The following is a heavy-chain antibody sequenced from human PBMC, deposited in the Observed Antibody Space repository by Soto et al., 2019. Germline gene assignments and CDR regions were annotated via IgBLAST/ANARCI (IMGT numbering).Heavy chain of an antibody. CDR1: GFNFNNYG. J-gene: IGHJ4*02. Sequence: LRLSCAASGFNFNNYGMHWVRQAPGKGLEWVAIIWFDGSNKYYADSVKGRFTTSRDNSRNTVFLQMNSLRAEDTAIYYCARERDRALDFWGQGTLVTVSS. V-gene: IGHV3-33*01. D-gene: IGHD3-22*01. CDR2: IWFDGSNK. CDR3: ARERDRALDF.